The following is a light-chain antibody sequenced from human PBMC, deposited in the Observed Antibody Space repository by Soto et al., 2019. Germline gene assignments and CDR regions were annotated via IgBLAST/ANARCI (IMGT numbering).Light chain of an antibody. V-gene: IGLV2-23*01. CDR1: MSNIGRYDL. CDR2: QGT. J-gene: IGLJ3*02. Sequence: QSALTQPASVSGSPGQSLTVSCTGNMSNIGRYDLVSWYENHPGKVPKLLIHQGTKRPSGVSSRFSGSKSGSRASLIISGLQPEDEALYFCASYDASGTLVFGGGTKLTVL. CDR3: ASYDASGTLV.